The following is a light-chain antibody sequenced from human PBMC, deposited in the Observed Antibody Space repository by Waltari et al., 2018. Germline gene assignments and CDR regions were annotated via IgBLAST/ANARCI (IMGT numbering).Light chain of an antibody. CDR3: QQYGTSPLT. J-gene: IGKJ4*01. CDR2: GAS. Sequence: IVLTQSPGTLSLSPGERATLSCRASQSVSSSDLAWYQQKPGQAPRLLIYGASSRATSIPDRFSGSGSGTDFTLIISRLEPEDSAVFYCQQYGTSPLTFGGGTKVEIK. V-gene: IGKV3-20*01. CDR1: QSVSSSD.